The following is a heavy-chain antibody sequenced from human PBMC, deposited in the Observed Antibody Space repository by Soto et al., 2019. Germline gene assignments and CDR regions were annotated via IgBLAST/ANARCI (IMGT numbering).Heavy chain of an antibody. V-gene: IGHV3-7*01. CDR1: GFTFTNSW. Sequence: EVQLVESGGGLVQPGGSLRLSCAASGFTFTNSWMSWVRQAPGKGLEWVANIKHDGSDKYYMDSVKGRFTISRDNAENSLSLQMNSLRVEDPAVYYCMRDVISGSAWGQGAQVTVSS. D-gene: IGHD1-20*01. CDR3: MRDVISGSA. CDR2: IKHDGSDK. J-gene: IGHJ4*02.